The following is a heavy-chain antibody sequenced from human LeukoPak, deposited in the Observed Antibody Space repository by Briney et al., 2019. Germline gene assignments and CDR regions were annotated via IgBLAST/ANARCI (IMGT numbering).Heavy chain of an antibody. V-gene: IGHV3-21*04. CDR3: AKGAVKRERLTAFDY. J-gene: IGHJ4*01. D-gene: IGHD1-26*01. CDR1: GFTFSSYS. CDR2: ISSSSSYI. Sequence: GGSLRLSCAASGFTFSSYSMNWVRQAPGKGLEWVSSISSSSSYIYYADSVKGRFTISRDSAKNSLYLQMNSLRAEDTAFYYCAKGAVKRERLTAFDYWGHGTLVTVSS.